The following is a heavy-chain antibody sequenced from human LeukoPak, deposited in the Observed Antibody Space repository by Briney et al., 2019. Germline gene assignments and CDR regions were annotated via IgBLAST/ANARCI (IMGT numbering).Heavy chain of an antibody. CDR3: ARDRSSDWHGAFDI. V-gene: IGHV3-33*01. CDR1: GFTFSSYG. J-gene: IGHJ3*02. D-gene: IGHD6-19*01. Sequence: PGRSLRLSCAASGFTFSSYGMHWVRQAPGKGLEWVAGIWYDGSNKFYADSLKGRFTVSRDNSKSTVYLQMSSLRAEDTAVYYCARDRSSDWHGAFDIWGQGTMVTVSS. CDR2: IWYDGSNK.